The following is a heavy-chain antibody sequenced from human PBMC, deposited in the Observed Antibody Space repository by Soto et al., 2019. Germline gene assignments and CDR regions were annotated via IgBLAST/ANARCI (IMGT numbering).Heavy chain of an antibody. CDR1: GGSVSSGSYY. D-gene: IGHD3-3*01. CDR2: IYYSGST. CDR3: ARALGYDFWSGYHWGFDP. Sequence: PSETLSLTCTVSGGSVSSGSYYWSWIRQPPGKGLEWIGYIYYSGSTNYNPSLKSRVTISVDTSKNQFSLKLSSVTAADTAVYYCARALGYDFWSGYHWGFDPWGQGTLVTVSS. V-gene: IGHV4-61*01. J-gene: IGHJ5*02.